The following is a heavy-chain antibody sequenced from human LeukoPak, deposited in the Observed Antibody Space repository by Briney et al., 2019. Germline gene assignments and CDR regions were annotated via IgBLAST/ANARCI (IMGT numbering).Heavy chain of an antibody. CDR2: IYYTGDT. Sequence: PPETLSLTCTVSGGSISSYYWSWVRQPPGKGLEWIGYIYYTGDTNYNPSLGSRVTISVDTSKNQFSLKLRSVTAADTAVYYCATYTNYKNWIDPWGQGTLVTVSS. CDR3: ATYTNYKNWIDP. CDR1: GGSISSYY. V-gene: IGHV4-59*12. D-gene: IGHD2-8*01. J-gene: IGHJ5*02.